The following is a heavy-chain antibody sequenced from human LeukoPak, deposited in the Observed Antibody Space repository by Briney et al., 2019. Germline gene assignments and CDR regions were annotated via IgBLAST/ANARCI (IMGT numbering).Heavy chain of an antibody. V-gene: IGHV4-34*01. J-gene: IGHJ4*02. CDR1: GVSFRAHY. CDR2: TNPGGQT. CDR3: ARIVCGHSDEICYNY. Sequence: PSETLSLTCGVHGVSFRAHYWSGFLRSPAGGVVWIGETNPGGQTTYNPPLKSRLTISVGPSENRFSLRLPSVTAAHTAVYFCARIVCGHSDEICYNYWGRGTLVTVSS. D-gene: IGHD2-2*02.